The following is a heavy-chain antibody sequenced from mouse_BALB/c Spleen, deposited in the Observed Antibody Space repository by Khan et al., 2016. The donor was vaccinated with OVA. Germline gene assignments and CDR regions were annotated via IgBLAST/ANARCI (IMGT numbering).Heavy chain of an antibody. CDR3: ARVGSYWYFDV. CDR2: INTYTGEP. J-gene: IGHJ1*01. D-gene: IGHD1-1*02. V-gene: IGHV9-3-1*01. Sequence: QIQLVQSGPELKKPGETVKISCKASGYTFTNYGMNWVKQAPGKALKWMGWINTYTGEPTYADDFKGRFAFSLETSATTPFLQINSLKNEDTATYFCARVGSYWYFDVWGAGTTVTVAS. CDR1: GYTFTNYG.